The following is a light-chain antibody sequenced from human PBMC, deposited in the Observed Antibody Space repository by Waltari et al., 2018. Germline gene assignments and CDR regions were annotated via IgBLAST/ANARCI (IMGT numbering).Light chain of an antibody. J-gene: IGKJ1*01. CDR2: AAS. Sequence: AIRMTQSPSSFSASTGDRVTITCRASQGMSSYLAWYQQKPGKAPKLLIYAASTLQSGVPSRFSGSGSGTDFTLTISCLQSEDFATYYCQQYYSYPTFGQGTKVEIK. V-gene: IGKV1-8*01. CDR3: QQYYSYPT. CDR1: QGMSSY.